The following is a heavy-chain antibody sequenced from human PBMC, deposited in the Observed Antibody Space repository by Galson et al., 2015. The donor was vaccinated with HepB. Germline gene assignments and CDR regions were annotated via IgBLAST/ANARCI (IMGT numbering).Heavy chain of an antibody. CDR2: IKSKTDGGTT. Sequence: SLRLSCAASGFTFSNAWMNWVRQAPGKGLEWVGRIKSKTDGGTTDYAAPVKGRFTISRDDSKNTLYLQMNSLKTEDTAEYHCSIMVRGGDPTRGLKYYFDYWGQGTLVTVSS. J-gene: IGHJ4*02. CDR3: SIMVRGGDPTRGLKYYFDY. V-gene: IGHV3-15*07. D-gene: IGHD3-10*01. CDR1: GFTFSNAW.